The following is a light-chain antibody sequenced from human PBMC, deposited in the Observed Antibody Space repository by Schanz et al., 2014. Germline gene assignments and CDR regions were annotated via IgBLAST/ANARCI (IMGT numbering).Light chain of an antibody. J-gene: IGLJ3*02. CDR3: AAWDDSLNGRV. CDR1: SSDVDGYKY. CDR2: DVN. V-gene: IGLV2-14*03. Sequence: QSALTQPASVSGSPGQSITISCAGTSSDVDGYKYVSWYQQHPGKAPKLMIYDVNKRPSGVPDRFSGSKSGTSASLAISGLQSEDEAAFYCAAWDDSLNGRVFGGGPKLTVL.